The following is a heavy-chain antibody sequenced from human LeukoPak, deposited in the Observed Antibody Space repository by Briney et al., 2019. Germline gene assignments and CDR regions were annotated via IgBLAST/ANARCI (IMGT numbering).Heavy chain of an antibody. Sequence: SETLSLTCAVYGGSFSGYYWSWIRRPPGKGLEWIGEIDHSGSTNYNPSLKSRVTISVDTSKNQFSLKLSSVTAADTAVYYCARGRAGTPSSPFDLWGRGTLVTVSS. CDR1: GGSFSGYY. J-gene: IGHJ2*01. CDR2: IDHSGST. CDR3: ARGRAGTPSSPFDL. V-gene: IGHV4-34*01.